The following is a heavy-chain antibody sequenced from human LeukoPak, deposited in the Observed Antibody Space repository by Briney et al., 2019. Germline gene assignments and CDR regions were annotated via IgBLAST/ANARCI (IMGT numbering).Heavy chain of an antibody. V-gene: IGHV4-31*03. J-gene: IGHJ4*02. CDR2: IYYSGST. CDR3: ARGKDGITIFGMRRVYFDY. CDR1: GGFISSGGYY. Sequence: PSETLSLTCTVSGGFISSGGYYWSWIRQHPGKGLEWIGYIYYSGSTYYNPSLKSRVTISVDTSKNQFSLKLSSVTAADTAVYYCARGKDGITIFGMRRVYFDYWGQGTLVTVSS. D-gene: IGHD3-3*01.